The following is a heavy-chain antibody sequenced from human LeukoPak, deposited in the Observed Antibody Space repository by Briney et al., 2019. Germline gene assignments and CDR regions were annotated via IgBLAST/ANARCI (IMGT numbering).Heavy chain of an antibody. J-gene: IGHJ4*02. D-gene: IGHD3-10*01. CDR3: ARGGRGAGSGSYGY. CDR2: ISGSGGST. Sequence: GGSLRLSCAASGFTFSSDAMSWVRQAPGKGLEWVSAISGSGGSTYYADSVKGRFTISRDNSKNTLYLQMNSLRAEDTAVYYCARGGRGAGSGSYGYWGQGTLVTVSS. V-gene: IGHV3-23*01. CDR1: GFTFSSDA.